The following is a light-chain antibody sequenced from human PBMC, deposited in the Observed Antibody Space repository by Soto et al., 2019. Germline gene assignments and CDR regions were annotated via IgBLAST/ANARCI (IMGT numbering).Light chain of an antibody. V-gene: IGKV3-15*01. Sequence: EIVMTQSPATLSVSPGERVTLSCRASESLSTYLAWYQQKPGQAPRLIIYGASTKATGIPARFSGSGSATDFTLTISSLQSEDFAVYYCQSYNDFPFTFGQGTKLEI. CDR1: ESLSTY. J-gene: IGKJ2*01. CDR2: GAS. CDR3: QSYNDFPFT.